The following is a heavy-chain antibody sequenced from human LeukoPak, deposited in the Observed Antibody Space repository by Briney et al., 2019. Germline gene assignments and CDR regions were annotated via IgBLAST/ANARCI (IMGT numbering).Heavy chain of an antibody. D-gene: IGHD3-3*01. J-gene: IGHJ3*01. Sequence: SSATLSLTCTVSGDSINNNNYYWGWIRQPPREGLVWIGNIYYNGRTYYRPSLKSRGTISVDTSNNQFSLKLNSVTAADTAVYYCARITDRTIFGEIMHGFDVWGQGTPVTVSS. CDR2: IYYNGRT. CDR1: GDSINNNNYY. CDR3: ARITDRTIFGEIMHGFDV. V-gene: IGHV4-39*01.